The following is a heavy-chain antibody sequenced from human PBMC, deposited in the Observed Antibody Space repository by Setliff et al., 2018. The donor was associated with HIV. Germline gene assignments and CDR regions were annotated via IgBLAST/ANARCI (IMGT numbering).Heavy chain of an antibody. Sequence: ASVKVSCKASGYTLTGYYMHWVRQAPGQGLEWMGWINPNSGGTNYAQKFQGRVTMTRDTSISTAYMELSRLRSDGTAVYYCARDVGVRGVIITVSWFDPWGQGTLVTV. J-gene: IGHJ5*02. CDR2: INPNSGGT. CDR3: ARDVGVRGVIITVSWFDP. V-gene: IGHV1-2*02. D-gene: IGHD3-10*01. CDR1: GYTLTGYY.